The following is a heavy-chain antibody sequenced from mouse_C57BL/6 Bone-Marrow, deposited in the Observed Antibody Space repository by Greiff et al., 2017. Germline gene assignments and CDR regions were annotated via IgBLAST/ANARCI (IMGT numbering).Heavy chain of an antibody. CDR3: ARRTMLHWYFDV. V-gene: IGHV1-61*01. CDR1: SYTFTSYW. J-gene: IGHJ1*03. Sequence: QVQLQQPGAELVRPGSSVKLSCKASSYTFTSYWMDWVKQRPGQGLEWIGNIYPSDSETHYNQKFKDKATLTVDKSSSTAYMQLSSLTSEDSAVYYCARRTMLHWYFDVWGTGTTVTVSS. CDR2: IYPSDSET. D-gene: IGHD1-1*02.